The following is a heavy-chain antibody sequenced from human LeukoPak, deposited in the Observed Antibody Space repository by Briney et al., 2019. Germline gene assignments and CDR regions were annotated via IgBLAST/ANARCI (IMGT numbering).Heavy chain of an antibody. V-gene: IGHV1-46*01. Sequence: ASVKVSCKASGFTFTDYSMHWVRQAPGQGLEWMGIISPSGTSTTYAQSFQGRVTMTKDTSTSTVYMELSSLRSEDTAVYYCARKYYFDYWGQGTLVTVSS. CDR2: ISPSGTST. CDR3: ARKYYFDY. J-gene: IGHJ4*02. CDR1: GFTFTDYS.